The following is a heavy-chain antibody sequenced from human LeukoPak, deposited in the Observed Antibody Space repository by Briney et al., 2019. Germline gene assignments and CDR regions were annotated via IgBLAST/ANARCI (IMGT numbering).Heavy chain of an antibody. CDR2: IIHIFGTA. CDR3: ARNGRTYYYDSSGYYFDY. J-gene: IGHJ4*02. CDR1: GGTFSSYA. V-gene: IGHV1-69*06. Sequence: SVKVSCKASGGTFSSYAISWVRQAPGQGLEWMGGIIHIFGTANYAQKFQGRVTITADKSTSTAYMELSGLRSEDTAVYYCARNGRTYYYDSSGYYFDYWGQGTLVTVSS. D-gene: IGHD3-22*01.